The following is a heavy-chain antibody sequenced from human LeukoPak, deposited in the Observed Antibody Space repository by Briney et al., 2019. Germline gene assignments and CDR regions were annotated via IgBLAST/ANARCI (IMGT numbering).Heavy chain of an antibody. D-gene: IGHD6-13*01. CDR2: ITGSGTST. V-gene: IGHV3-23*01. Sequence: GGSLRLSCVASGFTFSNYAMSWVRQAPGKGLEWVSAITGSGTSTYYADSLKGRFTISRDNSKNTVFLQMNSLRHEDTAVYYCARGPLGAAAGFFDYWGQGTLVTVSS. CDR3: ARGPLGAAAGFFDY. CDR1: GFTFSNYA. J-gene: IGHJ4*02.